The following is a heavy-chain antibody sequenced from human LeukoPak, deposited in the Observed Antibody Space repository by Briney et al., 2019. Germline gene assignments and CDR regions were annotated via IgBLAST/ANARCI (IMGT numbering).Heavy chain of an antibody. V-gene: IGHV3-30*04. CDR2: ISYDGSNK. D-gene: IGHD2-15*01. CDR1: GFTFSSYA. J-gene: IGHJ5*02. Sequence: GRSLRLSCAASGFTFSSYAMHWVRQAPGKVLEWVAVISYDGSNKYYADSVKGRFTISRDNSKNTLYLQMNSLRAEDTAVYYCARDPHCSGGSCYSVGWFDPWGQGTLVTVSS. CDR3: ARDPHCSGGSCYSVGWFDP.